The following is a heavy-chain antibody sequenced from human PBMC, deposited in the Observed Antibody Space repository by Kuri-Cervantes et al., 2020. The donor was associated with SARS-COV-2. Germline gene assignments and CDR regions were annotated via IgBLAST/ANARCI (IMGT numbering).Heavy chain of an antibody. CDR2: IYYGGSV. D-gene: IGHD2-2*01. CDR3: ARSAAAFYGMDV. J-gene: IGHJ6*02. CDR1: GDSISPYY. V-gene: IGHV4-59*01. Sequence: GSLRLSCSVSGDSISPYYWTWIRQPPGKGLEWIGHIYYGGSVNYNPSLMSRLTISVDKSKNQVSLKLTSVTAADTAVYYCARSAAAFYGMDVWGQGTTVTVSS.